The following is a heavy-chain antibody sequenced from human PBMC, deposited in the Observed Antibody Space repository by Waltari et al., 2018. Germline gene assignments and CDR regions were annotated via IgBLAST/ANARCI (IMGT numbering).Heavy chain of an antibody. D-gene: IGHD3-10*01. Sequence: QVQLQESGPGLVKPSQTLSLTCTVSGGSISRGGYYWSWIRQHPGKGLEWIGYIYYSGSTYYDPSLKSRVTVSVDTAKNQVSLKLSSVPAADTAVYYCARGPMVRGVRGAFDIWGQGTMVTVSS. CDR1: GGSISRGGYY. CDR2: IYYSGST. CDR3: ARGPMVRGVRGAFDI. V-gene: IGHV4-31*03. J-gene: IGHJ3*02.